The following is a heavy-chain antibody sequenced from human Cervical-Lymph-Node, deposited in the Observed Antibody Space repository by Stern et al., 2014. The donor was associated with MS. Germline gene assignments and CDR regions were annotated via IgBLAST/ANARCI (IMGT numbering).Heavy chain of an antibody. J-gene: IGHJ4*02. CDR1: GFTFNSYA. V-gene: IGHV3-23*04. CDR3: AKDHRIAAPGSTPFDS. D-gene: IGHD6-13*01. CDR2: ISGSGRST. Sequence: EVQLEESGGGVAQPGGSLRLSCVVSGFTFNSYAMNWVRQAPGKGLIWVSSISGSGRSTYYTDSVKGRFTISRDNSKKTLYLQMNGLRVEDTAVYYCAKDHRIAAPGSTPFDSWGPGTLVTVSS.